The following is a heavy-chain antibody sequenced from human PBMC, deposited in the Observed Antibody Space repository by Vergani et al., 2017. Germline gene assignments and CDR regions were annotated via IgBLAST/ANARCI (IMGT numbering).Heavy chain of an antibody. Sequence: QVQLQQWGAGLLKPSETLSLTCAVYGGSFSGYYWSWIRQPPGKGLEWIGEINHSGSTYYNPSLKSRVTISVDRSKNQFSLKLSSVTAADTAVYYCARRSGYPYWYFDLWGRGTLVTVSS. CDR3: ARRSGYPYWYFDL. V-gene: IGHV4-34*01. D-gene: IGHD5-12*01. CDR1: GGSFSGYY. J-gene: IGHJ2*01. CDR2: INHSGST.